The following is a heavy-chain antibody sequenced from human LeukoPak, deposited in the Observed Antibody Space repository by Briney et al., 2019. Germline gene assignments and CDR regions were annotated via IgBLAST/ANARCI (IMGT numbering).Heavy chain of an antibody. CDR1: GGTFSSYA. J-gene: IGHJ4*02. CDR2: IIPIFGTA. V-gene: IGHV1-69*06. Sequence: GASVKVSCKASGGTFSSYAISWVRQAPGQGLEWMGGIIPIFGTANYAQKFQGRVTITADKSTSTAYMELSSLRSEDTAVYYCARQFRLTAGLDYWGQGTLVTVSS. D-gene: IGHD2-21*02. CDR3: ARQFRLTAGLDY.